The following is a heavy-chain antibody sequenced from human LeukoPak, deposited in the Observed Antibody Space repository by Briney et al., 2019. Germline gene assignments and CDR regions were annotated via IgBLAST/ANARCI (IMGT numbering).Heavy chain of an antibody. Sequence: GRSLRLSCAASGFTFSSYGMHWVRQAPGKGLEWVAVIWYDGSNKYYADSVKGRFTISRDNSKNTLYLQMNSLRAEDTAVYYCAKGSRWQQLAYFDYWGQGTLVTVSS. CDR1: GFTFSSYG. D-gene: IGHD6-13*01. CDR3: AKGSRWQQLAYFDY. V-gene: IGHV3-33*06. CDR2: IWYDGSNK. J-gene: IGHJ4*02.